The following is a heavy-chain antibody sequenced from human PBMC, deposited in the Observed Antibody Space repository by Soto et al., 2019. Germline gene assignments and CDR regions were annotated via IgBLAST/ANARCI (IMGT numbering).Heavy chain of an antibody. V-gene: IGHV1-46*01. CDR1: GNTFSNYY. J-gene: IGHJ4*02. CDR3: ARGGHVLVVTPAFDS. CDR2: INPSGGHT. Sequence: ASVKVSCKASGNTFSNYYIHWVRQAPGQGLEWMGTINPSGGHTTYAQKFLGRVTMTRDSSTSTLYMELTSLRFEDTAVYYCARGGHVLVVTPAFDSWGQRTLFT. D-gene: IGHD2-21*02.